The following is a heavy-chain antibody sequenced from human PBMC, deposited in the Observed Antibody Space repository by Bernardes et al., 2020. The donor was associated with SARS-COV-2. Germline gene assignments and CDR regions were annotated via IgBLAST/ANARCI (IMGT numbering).Heavy chain of an antibody. CDR1: GFTFSNYD. V-gene: IGHV3-30*18. CDR2: ISYDGSNK. CDR3: AKDRIAVAGTDFDY. J-gene: IGHJ4*02. Sequence: GGSLRLSCAASGFTFSNYDMHWVRQAPGKGLEWVAVISYDGSNKFYADSVKGRFTISRDNSENTLYLQMISLRADDTAVYHCAKDRIAVAGTDFDYWGQGTLVTVSS. D-gene: IGHD6-19*01.